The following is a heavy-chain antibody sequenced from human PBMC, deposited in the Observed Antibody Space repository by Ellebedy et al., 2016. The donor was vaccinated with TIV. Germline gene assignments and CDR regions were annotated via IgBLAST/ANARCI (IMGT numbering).Heavy chain of an antibody. CDR3: AKDKGYYYDSSGRRPGIGMDV. J-gene: IGHJ6*02. D-gene: IGHD3-22*01. Sequence: SLKISXAASGFTFDDYAMHWVRQAPGKGLEWVSGISWNSGSLGYADSVKGRFTISRDNAKNSLYLQMNSLRAEDTALYYCAKDKGYYYDSSGRRPGIGMDVWGQGTTVTVSS. CDR1: GFTFDDYA. V-gene: IGHV3-9*01. CDR2: ISWNSGSL.